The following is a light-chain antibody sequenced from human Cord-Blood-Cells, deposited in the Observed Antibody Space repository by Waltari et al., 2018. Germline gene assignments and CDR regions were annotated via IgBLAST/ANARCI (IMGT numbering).Light chain of an antibody. CDR3: SSYTSSSNYV. V-gene: IGLV2-14*01. CDR2: DAS. J-gene: IGLJ1*01. CDR1: SSDVGGYNY. Sequence: QSALTQPASVSGSPGQSITISCTGTSSDVGGYNYASWYQQHPGKAPKRMIYDASNPPLGVSNRFSVSNCGNTACLTISGLRAEDEADYYCSSYTSSSNYVFGTGTKVTVL.